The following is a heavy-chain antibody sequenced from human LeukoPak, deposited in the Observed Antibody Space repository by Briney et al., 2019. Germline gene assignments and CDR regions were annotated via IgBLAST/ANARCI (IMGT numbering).Heavy chain of an antibody. Sequence: SETLSLTCTVSGGSISSYYWSWIRQPPGKGLEWIGYIYYSGSTNYNPSLKSRVTISVDTSKNQFSLKLSSVTAADTAVYFCARVIYDSSGYYPDAFDIWGQGTMVTVSS. D-gene: IGHD3-22*01. J-gene: IGHJ3*02. CDR3: ARVIYDSSGYYPDAFDI. CDR1: GGSISSYY. V-gene: IGHV4-59*01. CDR2: IYYSGST.